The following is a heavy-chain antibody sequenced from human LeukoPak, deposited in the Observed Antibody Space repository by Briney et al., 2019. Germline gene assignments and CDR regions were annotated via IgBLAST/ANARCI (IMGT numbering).Heavy chain of an antibody. J-gene: IGHJ4*02. D-gene: IGHD2-21*01. Sequence: GGSLRLSCVASGFTFSDYWMSWVRQAPGKGLEWVANIKQDGSEKYYVDSVKGRFSISRDNAKNSLYLQMNSLRAEDTAVYYCARDFSYPSGGADYWGQGTLVTVSS. CDR2: IKQDGSEK. CDR3: ARDFSYPSGGADY. CDR1: GFTFSDYW. V-gene: IGHV3-7*01.